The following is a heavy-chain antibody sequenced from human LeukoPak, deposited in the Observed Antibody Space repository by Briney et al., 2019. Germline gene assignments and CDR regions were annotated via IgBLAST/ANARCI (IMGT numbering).Heavy chain of an antibody. J-gene: IGHJ4*02. D-gene: IGHD1-26*01. Sequence: TSETLSLTCSVSGGSISNNYWSWIRQSPKKGLEWIGYIHSSGSTDYNPSFKSRVVVSVDTSKNQFSLKLYSVTAADTAVYYCARHGLKLVGASTIYFDNWGQGTLVTVSS. CDR1: GGSISNNY. V-gene: IGHV4-59*08. CDR3: ARHGLKLVGASTIYFDN. CDR2: IHSSGST.